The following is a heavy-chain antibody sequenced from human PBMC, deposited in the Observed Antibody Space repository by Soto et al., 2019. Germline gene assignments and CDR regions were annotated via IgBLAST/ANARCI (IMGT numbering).Heavy chain of an antibody. D-gene: IGHD3-22*01. CDR2: IYYSGST. V-gene: IGHV4-31*03. CDR3: ARVINPDTFTYYYDSSGYYFDY. J-gene: IGHJ4*02. CDR1: GGSISSGGYY. Sequence: PSETLSLTCTVSGGSISSGGYYWSWIRQHPGKGLEWIGYIYYSGSTYYNPSLKSRVTISVDTSKNQFSLKLSSVTAADTAVYYCARVINPDTFTYYYDSSGYYFDYCGQGTLVTVSS.